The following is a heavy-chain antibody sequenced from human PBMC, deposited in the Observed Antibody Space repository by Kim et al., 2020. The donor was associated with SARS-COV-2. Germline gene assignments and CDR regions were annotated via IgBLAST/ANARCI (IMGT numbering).Heavy chain of an antibody. Sequence: GGSLRLSCAVSVFPVGNFGINWCLQAPGQGLYWFAVLRWYSGRIVYTDSVKGRFTISRDNSKNTLYLQMNSLRGEDTALYYCARNMWADVVTTVDVWGKGTTVTV. CDR3: ARNMWADVVTTVDV. CDR2: LRWYSGRI. V-gene: IGHV3-9*01. D-gene: IGHD4-17*01. J-gene: IGHJ6*03. CDR1: VFPVGNFG.